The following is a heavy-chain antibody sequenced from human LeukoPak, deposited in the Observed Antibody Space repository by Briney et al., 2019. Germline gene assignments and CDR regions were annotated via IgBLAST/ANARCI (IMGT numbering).Heavy chain of an antibody. Sequence: GGSLRLSCAASGFTFSSYSMNWVRQAPGKGLEWVSSISSSSSYIYYADSVKGRFTISRDNAKNSLYLQMNSLRAEDTAVYNCARRITIFGVVNYYYGMDVWGQGTTVTVSS. V-gene: IGHV3-21*01. J-gene: IGHJ6*02. CDR3: ARRITIFGVVNYYYGMDV. CDR1: GFTFSSYS. CDR2: ISSSSSYI. D-gene: IGHD3-3*01.